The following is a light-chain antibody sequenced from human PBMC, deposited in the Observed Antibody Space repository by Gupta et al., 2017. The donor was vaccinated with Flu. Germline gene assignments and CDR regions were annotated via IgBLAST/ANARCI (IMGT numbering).Light chain of an antibody. CDR3: CSYAVIRDRQL. CDR2: EVN. CDR1: GSDIGRYNL. J-gene: IGLJ2*01. V-gene: IGLV2-23*02. Sequence: QSALSQPASVSGSPGQPVTISCTGTGSDIGRYNLVSWYQQYPGKAPKLLIHEVNKRPSWVSNRFSGSKSGDTASLTISDLQSDDEAHYYCCSYAVIRDRQLFGGGTKLTVL.